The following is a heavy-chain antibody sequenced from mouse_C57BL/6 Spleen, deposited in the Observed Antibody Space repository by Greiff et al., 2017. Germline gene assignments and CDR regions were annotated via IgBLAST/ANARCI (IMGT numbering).Heavy chain of an antibody. J-gene: IGHJ2*01. CDR1: GFSLTSYG. CDR3: ANNGYYGSSLYDFDY. CDR2: IWRGGST. D-gene: IGHD1-1*01. V-gene: IGHV2-5*01. Sequence: VQLVESGPGLVQPSQSLSITCTVSGFSLTSYGVHWVRQSPGKGLEWLGVIWRGGSTDNNAAIMSRLSITKDNSKTQVFFKMTSIPADDPAIYYSANNGYYGSSLYDFDYWGQGTTLTVSS.